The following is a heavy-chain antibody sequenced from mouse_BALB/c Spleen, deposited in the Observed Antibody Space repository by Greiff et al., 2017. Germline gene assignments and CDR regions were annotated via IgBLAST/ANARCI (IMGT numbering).Heavy chain of an antibody. D-gene: IGHD1-1*01. CDR3: ARIALLRSYWYFDV. V-gene: IGHV8-12*01. CDR1: GFSLSTSGMG. J-gene: IGHJ1*01. CDR2: IWWDDAK. Sequence: VKLMESGPGLLQPSQTLSLTCTSSGFSLSTSGMGVGWIRHPSGKGLEWLAHIWWDDAKRYNPSLKSRLTISKDTSSNQVFLKIASVDTADTATYYCARIALLRSYWYFDVGGEGTTVTVSS.